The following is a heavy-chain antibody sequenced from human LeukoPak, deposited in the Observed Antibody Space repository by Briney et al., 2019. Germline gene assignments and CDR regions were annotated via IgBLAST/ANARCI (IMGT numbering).Heavy chain of an antibody. J-gene: IGHJ4*02. V-gene: IGHV3-21*04. Sequence: GGSLRLSCAASGFTFSSYSMNWVRQAPGKGLEWVSSISSSSSYIYYADSVKGRFTISRDNSKDTLYLQMNSLRAEDTAIYYCVKLRTGTATNFDYWGQGTLVTVSS. CDR2: ISSSSSYI. CDR3: VKLRTGTATNFDY. CDR1: GFTFSSYS. D-gene: IGHD1-1*01.